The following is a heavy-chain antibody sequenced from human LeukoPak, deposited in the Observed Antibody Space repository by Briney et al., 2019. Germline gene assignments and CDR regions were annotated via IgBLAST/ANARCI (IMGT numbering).Heavy chain of an antibody. V-gene: IGHV4-34*01. CDR1: GGSFSGYY. D-gene: IGHD2-15*01. J-gene: IGHJ6*03. CDR2: INHSGST. Sequence: PSETLSLICAVYGGSFSGYYWSWIRQPPGKGLEWIGEINHSGSTNYNPSLKSRVTISVDTSKNQFSLKLSSVTAADAAVYYCASQNRAYCSGGSCYSGYYYYYYMDVWGKGTTVTVSS. CDR3: ASQNRAYCSGGSCYSGYYYYYYMDV.